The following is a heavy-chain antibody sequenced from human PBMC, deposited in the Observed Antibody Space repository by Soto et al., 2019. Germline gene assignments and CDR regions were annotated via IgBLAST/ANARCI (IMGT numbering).Heavy chain of an antibody. CDR3: ARTRSAWSDFHYYSLDV. D-gene: IGHD1-26*01. CDR2: ISYDSTKT. J-gene: IGHJ6*02. CDR1: GFTFNSYG. V-gene: IGHV3-30*03. Sequence: HPGGSLRLSCAAPGFTFNSYGMHWVRQGPGNGLEWVAFISYDSTKTYYADSVKGRFTISRDNSNSALYVQMNSLTGEDTAVYYCARTRSAWSDFHYYSLDVWGQGTTVTVSS.